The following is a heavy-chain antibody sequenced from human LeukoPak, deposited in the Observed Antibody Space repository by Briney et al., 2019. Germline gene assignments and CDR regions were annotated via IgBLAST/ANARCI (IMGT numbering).Heavy chain of an antibody. Sequence: ASXXVSCKASGYTFTGYYMHWVRQAPGQGLEWMGRINPNSGGTNYAQKFQGRVTMTRDTSISTAYMELSRLRSDDTAVYYCARVDTAMVMDFDYWGQGTQVTVSS. CDR1: GYTFTGYY. J-gene: IGHJ4*02. CDR2: INPNSGGT. CDR3: ARVDTAMVMDFDY. D-gene: IGHD5-18*01. V-gene: IGHV1-2*06.